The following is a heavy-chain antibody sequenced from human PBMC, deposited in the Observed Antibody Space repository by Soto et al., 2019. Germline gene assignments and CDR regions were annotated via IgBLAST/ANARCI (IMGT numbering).Heavy chain of an antibody. CDR3: ARPSNGIDAFHI. CDR1: GFTFSSDA. V-gene: IGHV3-23*01. Sequence: GGSLRLSCAASGFTFSSDAMSWVRQAPGKGLEWVSAISGSGGSTYYADSVKGRFTISRDNSKNTLYLQMHSLRAEDTAVYYCARPSNGIDAFHIWGQGTLVTVSS. D-gene: IGHD1-1*01. CDR2: ISGSGGST. J-gene: IGHJ3*02.